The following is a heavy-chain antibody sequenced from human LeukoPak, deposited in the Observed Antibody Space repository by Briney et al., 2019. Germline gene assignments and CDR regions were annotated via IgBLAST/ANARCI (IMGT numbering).Heavy chain of an antibody. J-gene: IGHJ4*02. CDR1: GGSISSYY. Sequence: SETLSLTCNVSGGSISSYYWSWIRQPPGKGLEWIGYIYYSGSTNYNPSLKSRVTISVDTSKNQFSLKLSSVTAADTAVYYCARAQKGKYFDYWGQGTLVTVSS. CDR2: IYYSGST. CDR3: ARAQKGKYFDY. V-gene: IGHV4-59*01.